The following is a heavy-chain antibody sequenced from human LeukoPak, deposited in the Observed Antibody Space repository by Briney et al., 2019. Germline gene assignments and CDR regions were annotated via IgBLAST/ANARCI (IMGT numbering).Heavy chain of an antibody. D-gene: IGHD3-3*01. V-gene: IGHV2-5*01. CDR1: GFSLSTSGVG. CDR3: AHTEGYYDFWSGYSYYFDY. Sequence: ESGPTLVNPTQALTLTCTFSGFSLSTSGVGVGWIRQPPGKALEWLALIYWNDDKRYTPSLKCRLTITKYTSKNQVVLTMTNMDPVDTATYYCAHTEGYYDFWSGYSYYFDYWGQGTLVTVSS. J-gene: IGHJ4*02. CDR2: IYWNDDK.